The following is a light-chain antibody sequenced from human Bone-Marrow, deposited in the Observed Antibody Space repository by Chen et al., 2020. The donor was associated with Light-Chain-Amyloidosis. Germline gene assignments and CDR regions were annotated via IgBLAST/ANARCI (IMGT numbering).Light chain of an antibody. CDR2: DDS. Sequence: SYMLTQPSWVSVVPGQTTTIACGGNNIGSTSVHWYQQTPGQAPLLVVYDDSDRPSGIPERLSGSNSGNTATLTISRVEAGDEADYYCQVWDRSSDRPVFGGGTKLTVL. CDR1: NIGSTS. CDR3: QVWDRSSDRPV. V-gene: IGLV3-21*02. J-gene: IGLJ3*02.